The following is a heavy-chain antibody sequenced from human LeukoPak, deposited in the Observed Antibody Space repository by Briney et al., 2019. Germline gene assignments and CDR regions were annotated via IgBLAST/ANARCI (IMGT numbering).Heavy chain of an antibody. CDR2: INPNSGGT. J-gene: IGHJ4*02. V-gene: IGHV1-2*06. D-gene: IGHD5-24*01. CDR1: GYTFTGYY. CDR3: ARVLEMADYYFDY. Sequence: ASVKVSCKASGYTFTGYYMHWVRQAPGRGLEWMGRINPNSGGTNYAQKFQGRVTMTRDTSVSTAYTELSRLRSDDTAVYYCARVLEMADYYFDYWGQGTLVTVSS.